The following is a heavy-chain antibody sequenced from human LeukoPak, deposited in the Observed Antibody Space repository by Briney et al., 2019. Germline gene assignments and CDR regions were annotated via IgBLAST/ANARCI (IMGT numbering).Heavy chain of an antibody. CDR1: GYTLTELS. CDR2: FDPEDGET. CDR3: ATRGYSSSWYVY. D-gene: IGHD6-13*01. J-gene: IGHJ4*02. Sequence: ASVRVSCKVSGYTLTELSMHWVRQAPGKGLEWMGGFDPEDGETIYAQKFQGRVTMTEDTSTDTAYMELSSLRSEDTAVYYCATRGYSSSWYVYWGQGTLVTVSS. V-gene: IGHV1-24*01.